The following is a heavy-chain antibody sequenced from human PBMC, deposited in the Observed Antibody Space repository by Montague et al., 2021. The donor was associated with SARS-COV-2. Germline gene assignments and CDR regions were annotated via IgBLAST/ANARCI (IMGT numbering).Heavy chain of an antibody. CDR1: GFTIRNYW. J-gene: IGHJ4*02. V-gene: IGHV3-7*01. CDR3: ARNEL. Sequence: SPRLSCAASGFTIRNYWMSWVRQAPGKGLEWVANIHQDGGAKDYADSVKGRFTISRDNAKNRLYLEMNSLRVEDSAIYYCARNELWGQGTLVTVSS. CDR2: IHQDGGAK.